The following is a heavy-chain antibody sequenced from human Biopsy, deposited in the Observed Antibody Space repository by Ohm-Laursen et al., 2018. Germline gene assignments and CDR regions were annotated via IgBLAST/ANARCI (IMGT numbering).Heavy chain of an antibody. Sequence: SLRLSCAASVFTLSSYTMTWVRQAPGRGMEWVSFISSTSDYIYYVNSVMGRFTISRDRTKNSLYLQMNIVRAEDTAVYYCARDYDCGSGYYDYQQSGMDVWGQGTTVTVSS. CDR2: ISSTSDYI. V-gene: IGHV3-21*01. CDR3: ARDYDCGSGYYDYQQSGMDV. J-gene: IGHJ6*02. CDR1: VFTLSSYT. D-gene: IGHD3-3*01.